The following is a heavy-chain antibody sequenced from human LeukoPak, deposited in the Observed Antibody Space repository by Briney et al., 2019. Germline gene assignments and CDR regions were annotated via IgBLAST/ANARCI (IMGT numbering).Heavy chain of an antibody. D-gene: IGHD4-23*01. J-gene: IGHJ4*02. Sequence: GRSLRLSCAASEVTFTTYTMHWVRQAPGKGREGVAVISYDGTIKFSPPSLTRRFTISCHNSKTPLYLQMNRLRAEDSAVYYCTRPNSGSHWGYFTSWGQGTLVTVSS. CDR1: EVTFTTYT. CDR2: ISYDGTIK. CDR3: TRPNSGSHWGYFTS. V-gene: IGHV3-30*04.